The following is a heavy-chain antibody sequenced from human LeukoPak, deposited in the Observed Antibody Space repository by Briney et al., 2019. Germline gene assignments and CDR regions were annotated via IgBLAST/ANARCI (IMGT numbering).Heavy chain of an antibody. D-gene: IGHD1-1*01. J-gene: IGHJ5*02. CDR1: GGSISSSSCY. Sequence: SETLSLTCTVSGGSISSSSCYWGWIRQPPGKGLEWIGSIYYSGSTYYNPSLKSRVTISVDTSKNQFSLKLSSVTAADTAVYYCARGEELEPSFASWGQGTLVTVSS. CDR3: ARGEELEPSFAS. CDR2: IYYSGST. V-gene: IGHV4-39*07.